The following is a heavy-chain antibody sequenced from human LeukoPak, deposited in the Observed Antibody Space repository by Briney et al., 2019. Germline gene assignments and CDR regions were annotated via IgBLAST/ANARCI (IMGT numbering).Heavy chain of an antibody. CDR2: MNPNSGNT. J-gene: IGHJ4*02. V-gene: IGHV1-8*01. CDR3: ARVGYYESSGYYEY. D-gene: IGHD3-22*01. Sequence: GASVTVSCKASGYTFTSYDINWVRQATGQGLEWMGWMNPNSGNTGYAQKFQGRVTMTRNTSISTAYMELSRLRSDDTAVYYCARVGYYESSGYYEYWGQGTLVTVSS. CDR1: GYTFTSYD.